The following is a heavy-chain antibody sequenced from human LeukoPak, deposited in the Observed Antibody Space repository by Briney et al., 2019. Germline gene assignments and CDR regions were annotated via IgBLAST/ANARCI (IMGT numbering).Heavy chain of an antibody. CDR2: IYYSGST. CDR3: ARGEGIAAAPVRY. J-gene: IGHJ4*02. V-gene: IGHV4-61*05. CDR1: GGSISSSSYY. D-gene: IGHD6-13*01. Sequence: SETLSLTCTVSGGSISSSSYYWGWIRQPPGKGLEWIGYIYYSGSTNYNPSLKSRVTISVDTSKNQFSLKLSSVTAADTAVYYCARGEGIAAAPVRYWGQGTLVTVSS.